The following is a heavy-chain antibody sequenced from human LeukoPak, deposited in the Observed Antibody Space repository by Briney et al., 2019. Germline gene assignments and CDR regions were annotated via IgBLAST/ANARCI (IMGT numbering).Heavy chain of an antibody. CDR3: ARGGEHYYYDSSGYPSY. Sequence: ASVKVSCKASGYTFTSYYMHWVRQAPGQGLEWMGIINPSGGSTSYAQKFQGRVTMTRDTSTSTVYMELSSLRSEDTAVYYCARGGEHYYYDSSGYPSYWGQGTLVTVSS. CDR2: INPSGGST. CDR1: GYTFTSYY. V-gene: IGHV1-46*01. D-gene: IGHD3-22*01. J-gene: IGHJ4*02.